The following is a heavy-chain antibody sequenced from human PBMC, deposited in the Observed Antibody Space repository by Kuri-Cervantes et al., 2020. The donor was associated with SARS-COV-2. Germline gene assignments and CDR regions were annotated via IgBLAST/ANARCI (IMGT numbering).Heavy chain of an antibody. J-gene: IGHJ4*02. Sequence: GESLKISCAASGFTFSSYAMSWVRQAPGKGLEWVSAISGSDGSTYYADSVKGRFTISRDNAKNSLYLQMNSLRAEDTAVYYCAREPGGTFDYWGQGTLVTVSS. V-gene: IGHV3-23*01. CDR2: ISGSDGST. D-gene: IGHD1-14*01. CDR3: AREPGGTFDY. CDR1: GFTFSSYA.